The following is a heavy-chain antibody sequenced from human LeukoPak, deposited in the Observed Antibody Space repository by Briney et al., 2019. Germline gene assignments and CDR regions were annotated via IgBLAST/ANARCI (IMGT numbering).Heavy chain of an antibody. V-gene: IGHV1-46*01. D-gene: IGHD1-26*01. CDR2: INPSDAGT. Sequence: GASVKVSCKASGYTFTSYSMNWVRQAPGQGPEWMGIINPSDAGTTYAQKFQGRVTMTRDMSTSTVYMELSSLRSEDTAVYYCARLARYSWSPISPLYYYYYMDVWGKGTTVTVSS. CDR3: ARLARYSWSPISPLYYYYYMDV. CDR1: GYTFTSYS. J-gene: IGHJ6*03.